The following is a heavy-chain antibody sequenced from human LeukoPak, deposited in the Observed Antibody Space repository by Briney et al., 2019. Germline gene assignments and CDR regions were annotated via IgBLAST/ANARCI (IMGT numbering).Heavy chain of an antibody. CDR1: GFTFSSYN. CDR2: ISGSSSYI. D-gene: IGHD3-10*01. Sequence: GGSLRLSCAGSGFTFSSYNMNWVRQAPGKGLEWVSSISGSSSYIYYADSVKGRFTISRGNAKNSLYLQMNSLRAEDTAVYYCARDLPLTMVRGIYDLWGQGTLVTVSS. J-gene: IGHJ5*02. CDR3: ARDLPLTMVRGIYDL. V-gene: IGHV3-21*01.